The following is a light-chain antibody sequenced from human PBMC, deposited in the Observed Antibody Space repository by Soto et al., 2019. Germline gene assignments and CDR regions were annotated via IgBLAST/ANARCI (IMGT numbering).Light chain of an antibody. CDR2: DAS. J-gene: IGKJ2*01. V-gene: IGKV1-33*01. CDR3: QQHHDFPYT. CDR1: QDIQNY. Sequence: DIQMTQSPSYLSASVGDRVTITCQASQDIQNYINWYQHTPGKAPKLLIFDASNLQPGVASRFSGRASGTDFFLTISSLHPEDFATYFCQQHHDFPYTFGQGTKLDIK.